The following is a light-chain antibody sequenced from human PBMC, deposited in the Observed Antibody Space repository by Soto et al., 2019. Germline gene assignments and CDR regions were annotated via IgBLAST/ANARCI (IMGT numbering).Light chain of an antibody. CDR3: QQYNNWPIT. CDR2: GAS. J-gene: IGKJ5*01. V-gene: IGKV3D-15*01. CDR1: QSVSSN. Sequence: IVLPQSPGTLSVSPGERATLSCRASQSVSSNLAWYQQKPGQAPRLLIYGASTRATGIPARFSGSGSGTEFTLTISSLQSEDFAVYYCQQYNNWPITFGQGTRLEI.